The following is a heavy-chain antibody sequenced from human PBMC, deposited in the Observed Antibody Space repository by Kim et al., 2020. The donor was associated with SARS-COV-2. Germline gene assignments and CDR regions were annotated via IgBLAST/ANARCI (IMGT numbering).Heavy chain of an antibody. V-gene: IGHV3-48*03. CDR1: GFTFSSYE. Sequence: GGSLRLSCAASGFTFSSYEMNWVRQAPGKGLEWVSYISSSGSTIYYADSVKGRFTISRDKAKNSLYLQMNSLRAEDTAVYYCASEYSGSIGDYWGQGTLVTVSS. CDR3: ASEYSGSIGDY. D-gene: IGHD1-26*01. J-gene: IGHJ4*02. CDR2: ISSSGSTI.